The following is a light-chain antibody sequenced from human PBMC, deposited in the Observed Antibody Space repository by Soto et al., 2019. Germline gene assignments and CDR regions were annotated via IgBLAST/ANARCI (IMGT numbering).Light chain of an antibody. CDR1: SSDVGSYNL. CDR2: EVS. J-gene: IGLJ1*01. CDR3: WSYAGCTTSLHV. V-gene: IGLV2-23*02. Sequence: QSVLTQPASVSASPGQSITISCPGNSSDVGSYNLVSWYQQHPGKAPKLMIYEVSKRPSGVSNRFSGSKSGNTASLAISGLQAEDVAYYDCWSYAGCTTSLHVVVTVTKV.